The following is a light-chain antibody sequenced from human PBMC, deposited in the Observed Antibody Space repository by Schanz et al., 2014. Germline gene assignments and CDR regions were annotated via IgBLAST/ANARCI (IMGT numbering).Light chain of an antibody. CDR1: QSITDY. V-gene: IGKV1-39*01. CDR2: VAS. Sequence: DIRMTQSPSSLSASVGDRVTITCRASQSITDYLNWYQQNPGKAPKLLIYVASRLQSGVPSRFSGSGSETDFTLTISSLQPDDFATYYCQQYNSYPRTFGQGTKVEIK. J-gene: IGKJ1*01. CDR3: QQYNSYPRT.